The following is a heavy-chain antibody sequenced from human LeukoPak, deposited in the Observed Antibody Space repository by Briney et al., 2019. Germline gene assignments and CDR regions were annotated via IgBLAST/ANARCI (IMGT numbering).Heavy chain of an antibody. D-gene: IGHD3-22*01. V-gene: IGHV4-39*01. J-gene: IGHJ4*02. Sequence: SETLSLACTVSGGSISSSSYYWGWIRQPPGKGLEWIGSIYYSGSTYYNPSLKSRVTISVDTSKNQFSLKLSSVTAADTAVYYCARPGHRDSSGYYASVVDYWGQGTLVTVSS. CDR2: IYYSGST. CDR1: GGSISSSSYY. CDR3: ARPGHRDSSGYYASVVDY.